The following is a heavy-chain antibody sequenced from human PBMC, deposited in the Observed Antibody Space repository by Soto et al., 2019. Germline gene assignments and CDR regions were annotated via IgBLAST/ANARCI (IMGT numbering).Heavy chain of an antibody. CDR2: ISVSGNNA. Sequence: GSLRLSCAASGFAFSTFAMTWVRQAPGKGLEWVAAISVSGNNAYYADSVKWRFTISRDNSQNSVFLQMSSLRADDTAVYYCARDHLRPGILYSPGVLLPEYGLWGQGSMVTVYS. CDR1: GFAFSTFA. D-gene: IGHD3-22*01. J-gene: IGHJ4*02. CDR3: ARDHLRPGILYSPGVLLPEYGL. V-gene: IGHV3-23*01.